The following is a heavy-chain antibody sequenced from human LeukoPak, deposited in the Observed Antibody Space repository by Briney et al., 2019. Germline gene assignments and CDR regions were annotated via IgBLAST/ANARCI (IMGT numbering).Heavy chain of an antibody. CDR3: TIGGASGSLAH. V-gene: IGHV4-4*07. D-gene: IGHD6-13*01. Sequence: PSETLSLTCTVSRASISDNYWSWSRQPAGKALEWIGRTYTSGDTNYNPSLKSRASVSVDTSKSQFYLSLGYVTAADTAVYYCTIGGASGSLAHWGPGTLVTVSS. J-gene: IGHJ4*02. CDR2: TYTSGDT. CDR1: RASISDNY.